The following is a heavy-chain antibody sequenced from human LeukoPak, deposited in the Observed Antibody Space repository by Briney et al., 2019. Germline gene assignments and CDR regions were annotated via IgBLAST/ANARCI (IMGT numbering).Heavy chain of an antibody. V-gene: IGHV3-53*04. J-gene: IGHJ4*02. CDR1: GFTVSSNY. CDR2: IYSDGST. CDR3: ARYSGGTANFNY. Sequence: GGSLRLSCAASGFTVSSNYMTWVRQAPGKGLEWVSVIYSDGSTYYAAPMKGRFTISRHNSKNTLYLQMNSLRAEDTAMYYCARYSGGTANFNYWGQGTLVTVSS. D-gene: IGHD3-10*01.